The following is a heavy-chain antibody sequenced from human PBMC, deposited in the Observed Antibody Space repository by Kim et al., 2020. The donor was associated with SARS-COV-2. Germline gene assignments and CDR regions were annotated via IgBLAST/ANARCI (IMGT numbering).Heavy chain of an antibody. Sequence: DSVKGLFTISRDNSENSLYLQMNSLGDDDTAVYYCARGYCSSSRCYAGPDYWGQGTLVTVST. CDR3: ARGYCSSSRCYAGPDY. V-gene: IGHV3-48*02. D-gene: IGHD2-2*01. J-gene: IGHJ4*02.